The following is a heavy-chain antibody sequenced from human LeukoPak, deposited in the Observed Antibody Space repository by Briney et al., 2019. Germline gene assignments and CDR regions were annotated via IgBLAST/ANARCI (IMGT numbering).Heavy chain of an antibody. J-gene: IGHJ6*04. CDR2: INWRGDST. Sequence: GGSLRLSCAASGFTFDDYGMSWVRQGPGKGLEWVSNINWRGDSTPYADSVKGRFTISRDNAKNSLFLQMNSLRAEDTAVYYCAELGITMIGGVWGKGTTVTISS. V-gene: IGHV3-20*04. CDR3: AELGITMIGGV. D-gene: IGHD3-10*02. CDR1: GFTFDDYG.